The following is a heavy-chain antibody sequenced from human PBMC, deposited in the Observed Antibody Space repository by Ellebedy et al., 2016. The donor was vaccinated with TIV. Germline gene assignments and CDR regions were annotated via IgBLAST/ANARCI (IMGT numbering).Heavy chain of an antibody. V-gene: IGHV3-30*03. D-gene: IGHD6-13*01. CDR2: ISYDGSNK. CDR3: ADISSSYGY. Sequence: GESLKISXAASGFTFSSYGMHWVRQAPGKGLEWVAVISYDGSNKYYADSVKGRFTISRDNSKNTLYLQMNSLRAEDTAVYYCADISSSYGYWGQGTLVTVSS. J-gene: IGHJ4*02. CDR1: GFTFSSYG.